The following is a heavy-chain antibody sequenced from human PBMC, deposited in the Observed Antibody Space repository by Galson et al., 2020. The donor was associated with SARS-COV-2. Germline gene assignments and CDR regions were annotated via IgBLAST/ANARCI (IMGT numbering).Heavy chain of an antibody. CDR1: GYTFNSYD. CDR3: ARGTKHTRWFGESEYYFDY. V-gene: IGHV1-8*01. J-gene: IGHJ4*02. Sequence: ASVKVSCKASGYTFNSYDINWVRQATGQGLEWMGWMNPNSGNTGYAQKFQGRVTMTRNTSISTAYMELSSLRSEDTAVYYCARGTKHTRWFGESEYYFDYWGQGTLVTVSS. D-gene: IGHD3-10*01. CDR2: MNPNSGNT.